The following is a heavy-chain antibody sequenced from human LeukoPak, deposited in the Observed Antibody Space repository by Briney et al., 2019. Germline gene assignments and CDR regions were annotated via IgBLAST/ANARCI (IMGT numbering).Heavy chain of an antibody. Sequence: SVKVSCKASGGTFNSYAISWVRQAPGQGLEWMGGIIPIFGTTNYARKFRGRVTLTADKSTRTAYMELSSLRSEDTAVYYCARDLMVRGVLTYYFDYWGQGTLVTVSS. CDR2: IIPIFGTT. D-gene: IGHD3-10*01. V-gene: IGHV1-69*06. CDR3: ARDLMVRGVLTYYFDY. J-gene: IGHJ4*02. CDR1: GGTFNSYA.